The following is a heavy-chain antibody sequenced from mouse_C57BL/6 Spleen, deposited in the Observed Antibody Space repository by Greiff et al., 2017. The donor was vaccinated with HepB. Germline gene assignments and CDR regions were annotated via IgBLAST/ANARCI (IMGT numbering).Heavy chain of an antibody. CDR1: GYAFTNYL. J-gene: IGHJ4*01. V-gene: IGHV1-54*01. Sequence: QVQLQQSGAELVRPGTSVKVSCKASGYAFTNYLIEWVKQRPGQGLEWIGVINPGSGGTNYNEKFKGKATLTVDQSSSTAYMQLNSLTSEYSAVYYCARGESEDYYAMDYWGQGTSVTVSS. CDR2: INPGSGGT. CDR3: ARGESEDYYAMDY.